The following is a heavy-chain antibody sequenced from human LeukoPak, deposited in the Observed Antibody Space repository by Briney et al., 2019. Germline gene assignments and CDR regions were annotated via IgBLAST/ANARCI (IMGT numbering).Heavy chain of an antibody. D-gene: IGHD6-13*01. J-gene: IGHJ3*02. Sequence: SETLSLTCTVSGGSISSYYWGWIRQPPGKGLEWIGSIYYSGSTYYNPSLKSRVTISVDTSKNQFSLKLSSVTAADTAVYYCASITSAAGAFDIWGQGTMVTVSS. CDR1: GGSISSYY. V-gene: IGHV4-39*01. CDR3: ASITSAAGAFDI. CDR2: IYYSGST.